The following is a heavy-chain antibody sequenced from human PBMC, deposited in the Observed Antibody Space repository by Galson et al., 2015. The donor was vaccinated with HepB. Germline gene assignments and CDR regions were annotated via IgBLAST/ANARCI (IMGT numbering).Heavy chain of an antibody. V-gene: IGHV1-69*13. CDR1: GGTFSSYA. Sequence: SVKVSCKASGGTFSSYAISWVRQAPGQGLEWMGGIIPIFGTANYAQKFQGRVTITADESTSTAYMELSSLRPEDTAVYYCARDGYSSGWWDYWGQGTLVTVSS. D-gene: IGHD6-19*01. CDR3: ARDGYSSGWWDY. CDR2: IIPIFGTA. J-gene: IGHJ4*02.